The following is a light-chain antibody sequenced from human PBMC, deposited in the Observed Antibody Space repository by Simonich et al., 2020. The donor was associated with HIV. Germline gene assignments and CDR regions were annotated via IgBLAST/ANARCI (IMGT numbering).Light chain of an antibody. CDR3: QSYDSSLSGSV. CDR2: GKS. CDR1: SSNIGAGYD. J-gene: IGLJ2*01. V-gene: IGLV1-40*01. Sequence: QSVLTQPPSVSGAPGQRVTISCTGSSSNIGAGYDVHWYQQLPGTVPKLLIYGKSNRPSGVPDRFYASKSGTSASLAITGLLAEDEADYYCQSYDSSLSGSVFGGGTKLTVL.